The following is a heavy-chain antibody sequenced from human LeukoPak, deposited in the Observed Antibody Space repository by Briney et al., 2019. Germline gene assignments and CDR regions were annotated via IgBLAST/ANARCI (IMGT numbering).Heavy chain of an antibody. CDR2: INPNSGGT. CDR1: GYTFTGYY. CDR3: ARLYYDSSGYYSELYFDY. D-gene: IGHD3-22*01. J-gene: IGHJ4*02. V-gene: IGHV1-2*02. Sequence: ASVKVSCKASGYTFTGYYMHWVRQAAGQGLEWMGWINPNSGGTNYAQKFQGRVTMTRDTSISTAYMELSRLRSDDTAVYYCARLYYDSSGYYSELYFDYWGQGTLVTVSS.